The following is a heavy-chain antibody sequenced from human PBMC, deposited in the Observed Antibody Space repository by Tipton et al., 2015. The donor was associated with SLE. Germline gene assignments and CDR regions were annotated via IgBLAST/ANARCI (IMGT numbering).Heavy chain of an antibody. CDR2: ISYDGSNK. Sequence: QLVQSGGGVVQPGRSLRLSCAASGFTFSSYAMHWVRQAPGKGLEWVAVISYDGSNKYYADSVKGRFTISRDNSKNTLYLQMNSLRAEDTAVYCCARDGSGDYDNSRYFDYWGQGTLVTVSS. D-gene: IGHD4-17*01. CDR1: GFTFSSYA. V-gene: IGHV3-30*04. J-gene: IGHJ4*02. CDR3: ARDGSGDYDNSRYFDY.